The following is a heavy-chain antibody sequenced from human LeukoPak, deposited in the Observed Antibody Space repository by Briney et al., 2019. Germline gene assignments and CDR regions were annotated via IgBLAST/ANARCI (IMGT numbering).Heavy chain of an antibody. Sequence: PSETLSLTCTVSGGSISSYYWSWIRQPPGKGLEWIGYIYYSGSTNYNPSLKSRVTISVDTSKNQFSLKLSSVTAADTAVYYCGGTYYDFWSGYFGAFDIWGQGTMVTVSS. J-gene: IGHJ3*02. D-gene: IGHD3-3*01. V-gene: IGHV4-59*12. CDR2: IYYSGST. CDR3: GGTYYDFWSGYFGAFDI. CDR1: GGSISSYY.